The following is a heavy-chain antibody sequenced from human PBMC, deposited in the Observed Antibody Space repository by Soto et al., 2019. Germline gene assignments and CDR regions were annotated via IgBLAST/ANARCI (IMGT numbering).Heavy chain of an antibody. CDR1: GFPFSSYA. CDR2: IANSGGTT. D-gene: IGHD3-16*02. J-gene: IGHJ5*01. V-gene: IGHV3-23*01. Sequence: PGGSLRLSCSASGFPFSSYAMTWVRQAPGKGLEWVSAIANSGGTTFYTDSVRGRFTISRDNSKNTLYLQMNSLRAEDTAVYFCSYRISASSKRYDSWRPGTLVTVST. CDR3: SYRISASSKRYDS.